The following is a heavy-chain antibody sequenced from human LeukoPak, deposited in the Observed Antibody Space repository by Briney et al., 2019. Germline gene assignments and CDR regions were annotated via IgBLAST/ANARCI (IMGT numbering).Heavy chain of an antibody. V-gene: IGHV3-23*01. D-gene: IGHD3-10*01. CDR1: GFTFSSYA. Sequence: GGSLRLSCAASGFTFSSYAMSWVRQAPGEGLEWVSAISGSGGSTYYADSVKGRFTISRDNSKNTLYLQMNSLRAEDTAVYYCAKDLVLWFGELLPSGFDYWGQGTLVTVSS. CDR3: AKDLVLWFGELLPSGFDY. CDR2: ISGSGGST. J-gene: IGHJ4*02.